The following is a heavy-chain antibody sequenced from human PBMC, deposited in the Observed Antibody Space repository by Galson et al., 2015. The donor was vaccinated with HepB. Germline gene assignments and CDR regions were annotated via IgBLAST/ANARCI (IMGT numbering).Heavy chain of an antibody. CDR3: ASDLCRSNANCHLVSD. CDR2: ITPDGSST. CDR1: GITFSDYW. D-gene: IGHD4/OR15-4a*01. V-gene: IGHV3-74*01. Sequence: SLRLSCAASGITFSDYWMHWVRQVPGKGLVWVSRITPDGSSTSYADSVKGRFTISRDNAKNTLYLQMSSLRAEDTAVYYCASDLCRSNANCHLVSDWGQGILVTVSS. J-gene: IGHJ4*02.